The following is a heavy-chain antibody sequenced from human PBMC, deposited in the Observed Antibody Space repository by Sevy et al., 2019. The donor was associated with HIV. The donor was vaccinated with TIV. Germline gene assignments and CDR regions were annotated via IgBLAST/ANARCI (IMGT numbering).Heavy chain of an antibody. Sequence: GGCLRLSCAASGFTFSNTWMSWIRQAPGKGLECVGRIKSKTDGGITDYAAPVKGRFSISRDDSKNTLYLQMSSLKTEDTALYYCTKVMEIGQELKSYYMDVWGKGTTVTVSS. V-gene: IGHV3-15*01. CDR1: GFTFSNTW. CDR3: TKVMEIGQELKSYYMDV. CDR2: IKSKTDGGIT. J-gene: IGHJ6*03. D-gene: IGHD1-7*01.